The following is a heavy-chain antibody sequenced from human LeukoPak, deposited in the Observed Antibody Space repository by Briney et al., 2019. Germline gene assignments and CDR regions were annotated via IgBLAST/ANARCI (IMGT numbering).Heavy chain of an antibody. CDR1: GYGFSSYG. CDR2: ISAYSGNT. J-gene: IGHJ4*02. Sequence: ASVKVSCKASGYGFSSYGISWVRQAPGQGLEWMGWISAYSGNTKYAQKLQGRVTMTTDTSTGTAYIELRSLRSDDTAVYYCARGPMYSTIYYAPDYWRQGTPVTVSS. V-gene: IGHV1-18*01. CDR3: ARGPMYSTIYYAPDY. D-gene: IGHD6-13*01.